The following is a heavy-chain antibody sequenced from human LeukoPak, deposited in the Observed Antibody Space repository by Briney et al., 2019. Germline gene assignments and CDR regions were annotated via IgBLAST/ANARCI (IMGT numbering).Heavy chain of an antibody. CDR1: GYSFTAYY. Sequence: ASVKVSCKASGYSFTAYYINWVRPAPGQGLEWMGWLNPNSGGTNYAQKFQGRVTMTRDTSISTAYMEVSRLRSGDTAVYYCARAKSQDCSIVNCQEWFDPWGQGTLVTVSS. CDR2: LNPNSGGT. V-gene: IGHV1-2*02. CDR3: ARAKSQDCSIVNCQEWFDP. J-gene: IGHJ5*02. D-gene: IGHD2-2*01.